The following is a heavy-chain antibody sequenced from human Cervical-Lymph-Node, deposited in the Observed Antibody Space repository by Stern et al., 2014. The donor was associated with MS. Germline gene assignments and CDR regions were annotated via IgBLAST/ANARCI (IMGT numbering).Heavy chain of an antibody. J-gene: IGHJ4*02. CDR2: IYSSGST. CDR3: ARKADWGDFFDY. D-gene: IGHD7-27*01. V-gene: IGHV4-4*08. CDR1: GGSIRTYF. Sequence: QVQLVESGPGLLKPSETLSLTCTVSGGSIRTYFWTWIRQSPGKKLEWIGYIYSSGSTDYHPSLQSRVTMSLATANKKLPLKPRSVTAADTALYFCARKADWGDFFDYWGQGTLVTVSS.